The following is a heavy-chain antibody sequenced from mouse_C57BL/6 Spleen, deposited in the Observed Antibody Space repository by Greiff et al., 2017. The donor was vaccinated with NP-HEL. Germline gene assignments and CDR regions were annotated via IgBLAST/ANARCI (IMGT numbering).Heavy chain of an antibody. D-gene: IGHD2-4*01. V-gene: IGHV1-54*01. J-gene: IGHJ2*01. Sequence: VQLQQSGAELVRPGTSVKVSCKASGYAFTNYLIEWVKQRPGQGLEWIGEINPGSGGTNYNEKFKGKATLTADKSSSTAYMQLSSLTSEDSAVYFCARGDDYEGVFDYWGQGTTLTVSS. CDR3: ARGDDYEGVFDY. CDR2: INPGSGGT. CDR1: GYAFTNYL.